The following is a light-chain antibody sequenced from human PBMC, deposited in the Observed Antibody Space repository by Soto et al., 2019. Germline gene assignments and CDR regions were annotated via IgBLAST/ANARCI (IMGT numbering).Light chain of an antibody. CDR1: QNISSR. J-gene: IGKJ1*01. CDR2: DAS. CDR3: QQYHSHWT. V-gene: IGKV1-5*01. Sequence: DFQLTRSPSTLSASVGDRGLITFRASQNISSRLAWFQQTPGKAPKLLIYDASSSESGVPQRFSGSGSGTEFTLTISSLQTDDFSTYYCQQYHSHWTFGQGTQVDIK.